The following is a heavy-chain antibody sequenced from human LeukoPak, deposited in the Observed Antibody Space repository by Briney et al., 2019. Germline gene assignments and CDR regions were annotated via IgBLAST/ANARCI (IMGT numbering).Heavy chain of an antibody. CDR3: ARVPGRHCTSTSCRDHVKFDP. CDR1: GGSITSDY. Sequence: PSETLSLTCTVSGGSITSDYWSWIRQPPGKGLEWIGYIYYSGNTNYNPSLKSRITISVDASKSHFSLKLSSVTAADTAVYYCARVPGRHCTSTSCRDHVKFDPWGHGTLVTVSS. J-gene: IGHJ5*02. D-gene: IGHD2-2*01. CDR2: IYYSGNT. V-gene: IGHV4-59*01.